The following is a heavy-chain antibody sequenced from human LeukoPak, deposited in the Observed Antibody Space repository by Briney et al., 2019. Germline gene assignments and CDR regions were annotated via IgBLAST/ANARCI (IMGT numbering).Heavy chain of an antibody. J-gene: IGHJ4*02. V-gene: IGHV3-66*01. D-gene: IGHD4-23*01. CDR1: GLTVSSNY. CDR3: SRRPDYGGTPTFDN. Sequence: PGGSLRLSCAASGLTVSSNYMSWVRQAPGKGLEWISVIYSGGDTYYVESVKGRFTISRDNSKNTLYLQMNRLRVEDTAVYYCSRRPDYGGTPTFDNWGQGTLVTVSS. CDR2: IYSGGDT.